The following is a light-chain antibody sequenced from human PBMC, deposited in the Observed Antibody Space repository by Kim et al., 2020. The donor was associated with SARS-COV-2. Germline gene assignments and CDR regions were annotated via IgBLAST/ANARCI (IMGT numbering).Light chain of an antibody. J-gene: IGLJ2*01. CDR1: SRDVGGYNY. CDR3: SSYAGSNNLV. Sequence: QAVTLSGTGTSRDVGGYNYVSWYQQHPGKAPKLMIYEVSKRPSGVPDRFSGSKSGNTASLTVSGLQAEDEADYYCSSYAGSNNLVFGGGTQLTVL. V-gene: IGLV2-8*01. CDR2: EVS.